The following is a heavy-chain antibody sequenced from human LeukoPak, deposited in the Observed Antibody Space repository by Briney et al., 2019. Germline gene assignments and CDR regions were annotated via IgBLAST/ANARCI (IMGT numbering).Heavy chain of an antibody. CDR1: GYTFTSYG. V-gene: IGHV1-46*01. D-gene: IGHD3-16*02. J-gene: IGHJ4*02. CDR3: ARDRTRVITFGGVIAPGD. CDR2: INPSGGST. Sequence: AASVKVSCKASGYTFTSYGISWVRQAPGQGLEWMGIINPSGGSTSYAQKFQGRVTMTRDTSTSTVYMELSSLRSEDTAVYYCARDRTRVITFGGVIAPGDWGQGTLVTVSS.